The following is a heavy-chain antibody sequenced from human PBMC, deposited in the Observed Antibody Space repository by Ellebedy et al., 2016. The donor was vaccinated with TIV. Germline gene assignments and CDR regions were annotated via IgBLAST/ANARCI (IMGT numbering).Heavy chain of an antibody. J-gene: IGHJ3*02. CDR3: ARVVRGVDIIQTDAFDI. Sequence: SETLSLTXAVYGGSFTGYYWSWIRQPPGKGLEWIGEMNHSGNTHYNPSLKSRVTVSVDTSKKQFSLKLSSVTAADTAVYYCARVVRGVDIIQTDAFDIWGQGTMVTVSS. V-gene: IGHV4-34*01. CDR1: GGSFTGYY. D-gene: IGHD3-10*01. CDR2: MNHSGNT.